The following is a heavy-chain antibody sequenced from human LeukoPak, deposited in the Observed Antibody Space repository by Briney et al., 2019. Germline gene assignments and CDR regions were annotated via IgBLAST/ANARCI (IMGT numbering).Heavy chain of an antibody. CDR3: ARDHQKIDSTSAEYFQH. V-gene: IGHV1-69*01. D-gene: IGHD3-22*01. CDR1: GGTFSSYA. CDR2: IIPIFGTA. J-gene: IGHJ1*01. Sequence: SSVKVSCKASGGTFSSYAISWVRQAPGQGREWMGGIIPIFGTANYAQKFQGRVTITADESTSTAYMELSSLRSEDTAVYYCARDHQKIDSTSAEYFQHWGQGTLVTVSS.